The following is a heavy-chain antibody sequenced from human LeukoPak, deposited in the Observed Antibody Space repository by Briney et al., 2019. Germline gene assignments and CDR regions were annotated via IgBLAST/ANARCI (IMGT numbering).Heavy chain of an antibody. CDR3: AKDVVGQQWPENY. D-gene: IGHD6-19*01. V-gene: IGHV3-30*02. J-gene: IGHJ4*02. Sequence: GGSRRLACAASGFTFSTYGMHWVRQAAGKGLGWVTFIQYEGSVKLYGDSVKGRFHIYRDNSKKTLYLQMNSLRAEDTAVYFCAKDVVGQQWPENYWGQGTLVTVSS. CDR2: IQYEGSVK. CDR1: GFTFSTYG.